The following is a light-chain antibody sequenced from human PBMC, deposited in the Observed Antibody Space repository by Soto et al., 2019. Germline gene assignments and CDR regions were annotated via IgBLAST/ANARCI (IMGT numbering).Light chain of an antibody. CDR1: QSVRSY. CDR3: QQRSNWPGFT. V-gene: IGKV3-11*01. CDR2: DAS. Sequence: EIVLTQSPATLSLSPGERATLSCRASQSVRSYLAWYQQKPGQAPRLLIYDASNRATGIPARFSGSGSGTDFTLTIRSLEPEDFAVYFCQQRSNWPGFTFGQGTKLEIK. J-gene: IGKJ2*01.